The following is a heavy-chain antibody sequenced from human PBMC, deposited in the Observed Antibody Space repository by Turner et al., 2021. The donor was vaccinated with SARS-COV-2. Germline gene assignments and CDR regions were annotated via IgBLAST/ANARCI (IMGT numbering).Heavy chain of an antibody. CDR2: IYSGGST. V-gene: IGHV3-53*01. D-gene: IGHD5-18*01. Sequence: EVQLLESGGGLVQPGGSLRLSCTASGFTVSSNYMSWVRQAPGKGLEGVSVIYSGGSTYYADAVKGRFTITRDNSKNTLHLQMNRMGAEDTAVYYCARVGSYGRRDVDYWGQGTLVTVSS. CDR1: GFTVSSNY. CDR3: ARVGSYGRRDVDY. J-gene: IGHJ4*02.